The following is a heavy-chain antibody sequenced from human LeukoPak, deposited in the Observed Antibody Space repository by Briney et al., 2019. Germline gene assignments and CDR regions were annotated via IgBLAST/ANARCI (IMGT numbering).Heavy chain of an antibody. V-gene: IGHV1-18*01. CDR1: GYTFTSYG. CDR2: IGAYNGNT. J-gene: IGHJ4*02. CDR3: AREGLWFGELLLDDY. Sequence: ASVKVSCKASGYTFTSYGISWVRQAPGQGLEWMGWIGAYNGNTNYAQKLQGRVTMTTDTSTSTAYMELRSLRSDDTAVYYCAREGLWFGELLLDDYWGQGTLVTVSS. D-gene: IGHD3-10*01.